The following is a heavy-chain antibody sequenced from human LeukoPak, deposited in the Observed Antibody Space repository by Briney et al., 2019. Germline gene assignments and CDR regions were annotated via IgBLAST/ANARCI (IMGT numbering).Heavy chain of an antibody. CDR3: ARSVKGVIAVAGSCEY. D-gene: IGHD6-19*01. CDR2: INHSGST. Sequence: SETLSLTGVVYGGSFSGYYWSGIRQPPGKGLEWIGEINHSGSTNYNPSLKSRVTISVDTSKNQFSLKLSSVTAADTAVYYCARSVKGVIAVAGSCEYRGQGTLVTVSS. J-gene: IGHJ4*02. CDR1: GGSFSGYY. V-gene: IGHV4-34*01.